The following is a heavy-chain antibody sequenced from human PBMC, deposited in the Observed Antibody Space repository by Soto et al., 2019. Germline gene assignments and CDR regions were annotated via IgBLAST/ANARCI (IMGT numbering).Heavy chain of an antibody. J-gene: IGHJ4*02. CDR2: INHSGST. CDR3: ARFGRRQSGLYCTNGVCYTAFDY. CDR1: GGSVVGYD. Sequence: PSWTLALTCAVYGGSVVGYDGSCIQQPPGKGLEWIGEINHSGSTNYNPSLKSRVNISVDTSKNQFSLKLSSVTAADTAVYYCARFGRRQSGLYCTNGVCYTAFDYWGQGTLVTVSS. V-gene: IGHV4-34*01. D-gene: IGHD2-8*01.